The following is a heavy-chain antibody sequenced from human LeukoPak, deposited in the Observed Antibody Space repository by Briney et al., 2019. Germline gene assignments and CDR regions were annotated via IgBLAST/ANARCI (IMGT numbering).Heavy chain of an antibody. D-gene: IGHD3-16*01. Sequence: GGSLRLSCAASGFTVITNDMTWVRQAPGKGLEWVSVLYSDGNTKYADSVQDRFTISRDNSTNTMCLEVNSLRPDHTPFSYPARGGEPMAANTLAYWGQGTLVTVSS. CDR3: ARGGEPMAANTLAY. CDR2: LYSDGNT. J-gene: IGHJ4*02. V-gene: IGHV3-53*01. CDR1: GFTVITND.